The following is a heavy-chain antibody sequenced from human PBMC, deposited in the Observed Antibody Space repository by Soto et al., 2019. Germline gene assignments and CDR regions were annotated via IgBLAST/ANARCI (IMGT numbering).Heavy chain of an antibody. CDR1: GYSIGTGYY. V-gene: IGHV4-38-2*01. J-gene: IGHJ4*02. Sequence: SETLSLTCAVSGYSIGTGYYWAWIRQPPGKGLDWIATIYHRGNTYYNPSLRSRVTISMDTSENQFSLRLRSVTAADTAVYYCARPTYGYYYFDYWGQGILVTVSS. CDR3: ARPTYGYYYFDY. D-gene: IGHD3-22*01. CDR2: IYHRGNT.